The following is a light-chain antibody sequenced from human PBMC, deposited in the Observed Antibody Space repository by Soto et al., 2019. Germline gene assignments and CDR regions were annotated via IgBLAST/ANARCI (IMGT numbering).Light chain of an antibody. Sequence: EMVLTQSPGTLSLSPGEGATLSCRASQSVSSNYLAWYQRKPGQAPRLLISGASSRPTGIPDRFSGSGSGTDFTLTISRLEPEDYAVYYCQHYGSSVFTFGPGTKVDVK. V-gene: IGKV3-20*01. J-gene: IGKJ3*01. CDR1: QSVSSNY. CDR2: GAS. CDR3: QHYGSSVFT.